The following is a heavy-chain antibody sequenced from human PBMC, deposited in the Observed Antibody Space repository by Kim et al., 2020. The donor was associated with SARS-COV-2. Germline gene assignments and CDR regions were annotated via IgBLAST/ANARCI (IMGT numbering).Heavy chain of an antibody. V-gene: IGHV4-59*01. D-gene: IGHD1-26*01. CDR3: ASRSSSENFFDY. J-gene: IGHJ4*02. Sequence: NYNPSLKSRVTIPVATSNNQFSLKLSSVAAADTAVYYCASRSSSENFFDYWGQGTLVTVYS.